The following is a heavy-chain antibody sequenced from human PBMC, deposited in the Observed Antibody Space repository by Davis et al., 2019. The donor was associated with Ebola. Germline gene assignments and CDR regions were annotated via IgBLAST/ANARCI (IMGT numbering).Heavy chain of an antibody. D-gene: IGHD6-13*01. CDR1: GFTSSSYS. Sequence: GGSLTLSCAASGFTSSSYSMNWVRQAPGKGLEWVSAISGSGGSTYYADSVKGRFTISRDNSKNTLYLQMNSLRAEDTAVYYCAKDFFRGYSSSWGDYWGQGTLVTVSS. CDR2: ISGSGGST. J-gene: IGHJ4*02. V-gene: IGHV3-23*01. CDR3: AKDFFRGYSSSWGDY.